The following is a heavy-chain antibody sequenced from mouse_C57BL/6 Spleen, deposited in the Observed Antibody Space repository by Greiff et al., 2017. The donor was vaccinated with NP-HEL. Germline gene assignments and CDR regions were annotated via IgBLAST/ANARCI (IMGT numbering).Heavy chain of an antibody. D-gene: IGHD1-1*01. CDR2: IYPGDGDT. CDR1: GYAFSSSW. J-gene: IGHJ2*01. CDR3: AITTVVATGSVDY. V-gene: IGHV1-82*01. Sequence: QVQLQQSGPELVKPGASVKISCKASGYAFSSSWMNWVKQRPGKGLEWIGRIYPGDGDTNYNGKFKGKATLTAAKSSSTASMQLSSLTSEDSAVDFCAITTVVATGSVDYWGQGTTRTVSS.